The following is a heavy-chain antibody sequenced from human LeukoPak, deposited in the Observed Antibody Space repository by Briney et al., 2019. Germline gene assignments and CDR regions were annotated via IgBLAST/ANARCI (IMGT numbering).Heavy chain of an antibody. D-gene: IGHD3-10*01. CDR2: IDPSDSYT. Sequence: GESLKISCKGSGYSVTSYWISWVRQMPGKGLEWMGRIDPSDSYTNYSPSFQGHVTISADKSISTAYLQWSSLKASDTAMYYCARLRPPYSYGSGSYYPLDYWGQGTLVTVSS. CDR3: ARLRPPYSYGSGSYYPLDY. CDR1: GYSVTSYW. J-gene: IGHJ4*02. V-gene: IGHV5-10-1*01.